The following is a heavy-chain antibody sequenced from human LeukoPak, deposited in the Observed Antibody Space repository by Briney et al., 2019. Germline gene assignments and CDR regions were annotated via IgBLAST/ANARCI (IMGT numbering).Heavy chain of an antibody. CDR3: ARDLYGSGSTTNWFDP. Sequence: GGSLRLSRAASGFTFSDYYMSWIRQAPGKGLEWVSYISSSGSTIYYADSVKGRFTISRDNAKNSLYLQMNSLRAEDTAVYYCARDLYGSGSTTNWFDPWGQGTLVTVSS. CDR1: GFTFSDYY. CDR2: ISSSGSTI. V-gene: IGHV3-11*01. D-gene: IGHD3-10*01. J-gene: IGHJ5*02.